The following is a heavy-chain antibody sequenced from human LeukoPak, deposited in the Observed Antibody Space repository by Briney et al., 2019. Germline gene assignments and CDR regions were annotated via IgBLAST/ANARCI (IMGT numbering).Heavy chain of an antibody. D-gene: IGHD1-26*01. V-gene: IGHV3-23*01. J-gene: IGHJ3*02. CDR3: ARGVGQDAFDI. CDR2: ISVSGGST. Sequence: PGGSLRLSCAASGFTFSSYAMSWVRQAPGKGLEWVSAISVSGGSTYYADSVKGRFTFSKDNSKNTLYLQMTNLRVEDTAVYYCARGVGQDAFDIWGQGTMVTVSS. CDR1: GFTFSSYA.